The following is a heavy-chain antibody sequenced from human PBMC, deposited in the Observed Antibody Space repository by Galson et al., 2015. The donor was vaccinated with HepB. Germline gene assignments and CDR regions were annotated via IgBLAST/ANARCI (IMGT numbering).Heavy chain of an antibody. J-gene: IGHJ6*03. Sequence: SVKVSCKASGYTFTSYYMHWVRQAPGQGLEWMGIINPSGGSTSYAQKFQGRVTMTRDTSTSTVYMELSSLRSEDTAVYYCARITAVVVPAYYYYYYYMDVWGKGTTVTVSS. CDR1: GYTFTSYY. CDR3: ARITAVVVPAYYYYYYYMDV. CDR2: INPSGGST. D-gene: IGHD2-2*01. V-gene: IGHV1-46*01.